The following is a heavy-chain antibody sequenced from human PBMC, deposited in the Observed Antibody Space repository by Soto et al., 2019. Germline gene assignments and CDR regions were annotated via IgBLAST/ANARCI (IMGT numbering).Heavy chain of an antibody. Sequence: GGSLRLSCAASGFTFSSYAMSWVRQAPGKGLEWVSAISGSGGSTYYADSVKGRFTISRDNSKNTLYLQMNSLRAEDTAVYYCAKDPRALEWELTTIFDYWGQGTLVTVSS. D-gene: IGHD1-26*01. CDR2: ISGSGGST. CDR1: GFTFSSYA. J-gene: IGHJ4*02. V-gene: IGHV3-23*01. CDR3: AKDPRALEWELTTIFDY.